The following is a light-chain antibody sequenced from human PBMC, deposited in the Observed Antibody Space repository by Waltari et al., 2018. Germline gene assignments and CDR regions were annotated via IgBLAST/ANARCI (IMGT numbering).Light chain of an antibody. CDR2: GAS. CDR3: QQYNNWPAT. CDR1: QSVSSN. Sequence: EIVMTQSPATLSVSPGERATLSCRASQSVSSNLAWYHQKPGQAPRHLIYGASTRATGIPARFSGSGSGTEFTLTISSLQSEDFAVYYWQQYNNWPATFGQGTKVEIK. V-gene: IGKV3-15*01. J-gene: IGKJ1*01.